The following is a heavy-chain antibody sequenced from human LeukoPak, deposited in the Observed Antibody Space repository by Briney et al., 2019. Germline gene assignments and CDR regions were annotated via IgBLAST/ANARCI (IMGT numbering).Heavy chain of an antibody. CDR1: GFTFSSYE. CDR2: IRYDGSNK. J-gene: IGHJ4*02. Sequence: GGSLRPSCAASGFTFSSYEMNSVRQAPGKGLEWEAFIRYDGSNKYYADSMNGRFTISRATSKNTMYLQMNSLRAEDTAVYYCAKEEGIEIYYFDYWGQGTLVTVSS. V-gene: IGHV3-30*02. CDR3: AKEEGIEIYYFDY. D-gene: IGHD5-24*01.